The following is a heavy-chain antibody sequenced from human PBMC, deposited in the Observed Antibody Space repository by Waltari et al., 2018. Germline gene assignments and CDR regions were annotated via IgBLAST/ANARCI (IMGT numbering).Heavy chain of an antibody. CDR2: IFSNDEK. CDR3: ARIRNFAALATYYYYGMDV. V-gene: IGHV2-26*01. J-gene: IGHJ6*02. CDR1: GFSLSNARMG. Sequence: QVTLKESGPVLVKPTETLTLTCTVSGFSLSNARMGVSWIRQPPATALEWLAHIFSNDEKSYSTSLKSRLTISKDTSKSQVVLTMTNMDPVDTATYYCARIRNFAALATYYYYGMDVWGQGTTVTVSS. D-gene: IGHD6-13*01.